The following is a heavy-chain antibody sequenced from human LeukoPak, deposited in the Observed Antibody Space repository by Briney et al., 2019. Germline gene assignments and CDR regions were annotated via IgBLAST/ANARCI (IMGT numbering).Heavy chain of an antibody. V-gene: IGHV3-30*18. D-gene: IGHD6-13*01. CDR3: AKDKEQQLVSGMDV. CDR1: GFTFSSYG. CDR2: ISYDGSNK. Sequence: PGGSLRLSCAASGFTFSSYGMHWVRQAPGKGLEWVAVISYDGSNKYYADSVKGRFTISRDNSKNTLYLQMNSLRAEDTAVYYCAKDKEQQLVSGMDVWGQGTTVTVSS. J-gene: IGHJ6*02.